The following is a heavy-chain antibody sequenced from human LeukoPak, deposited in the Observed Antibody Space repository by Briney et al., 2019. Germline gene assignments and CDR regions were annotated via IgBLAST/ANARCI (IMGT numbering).Heavy chain of an antibody. D-gene: IGHD3-10*01. J-gene: IGHJ6*03. Sequence: GGTLRLSCAASRFTFSSYGMSWVRQAPGKGLEWVSVISGSGGSTYYAASVKGRFTISRDNAKNSLYLQMNSLRAEDTAVYYCAGYYYGSGSYRVGYMDVWGKGTTVTVSS. CDR2: ISGSGGST. CDR1: RFTFSSYG. CDR3: AGYYYGSGSYRVGYMDV. V-gene: IGHV3-23*01.